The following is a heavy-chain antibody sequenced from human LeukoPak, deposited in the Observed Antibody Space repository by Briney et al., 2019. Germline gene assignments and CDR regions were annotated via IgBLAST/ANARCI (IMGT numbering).Heavy chain of an antibody. D-gene: IGHD1-26*01. CDR2: ISSSSSTI. CDR3: ARDSIVGASTDFDY. J-gene: IGHJ4*02. V-gene: IGHV3-48*02. Sequence: PGGSLRLSCAASGFTFSTYSVNWVRQAPGKGLEWVSYISSSSSTIYYADSLKGRFTISRDNAKNSLYLQMNSLRDEDTAVYYCARDSIVGASTDFDYWGQGTLVTVSS. CDR1: GFTFSTYS.